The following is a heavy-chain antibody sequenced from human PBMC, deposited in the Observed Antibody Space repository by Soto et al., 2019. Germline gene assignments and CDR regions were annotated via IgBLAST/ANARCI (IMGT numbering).Heavy chain of an antibody. CDR3: ARGRGCSTGCHNFDY. V-gene: IGHV3-7*01. CDR2: IKQDGSEK. Sequence: EVQLVESGGGLVQPGGSLRLSCAASGFTFSSYWMSWVRQAPGKGLEWVANIKQDGSEKYYVDSVKGRFTISRDNAKNSLYLQMNSLRAADTAVYYCARGRGCSTGCHNFDYWGQGPLVAVSS. J-gene: IGHJ4*02. CDR1: GFTFSSYW. D-gene: IGHD2-2*01.